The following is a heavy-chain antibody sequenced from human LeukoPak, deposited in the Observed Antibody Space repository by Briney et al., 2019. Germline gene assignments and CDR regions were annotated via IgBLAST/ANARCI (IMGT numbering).Heavy chain of an antibody. CDR2: VDYTGIT. CDR3: ASWTSSINAFDY. CDR1: GGSISSSGYY. D-gene: IGHD2-2*01. V-gene: IGHV4-39*01. J-gene: IGHJ4*02. Sequence: SETLSLTCTVSGGSISSSGYYWGWIRQPPGKGLEWIGSVDYTGITSHSPSLKSRVTISVDTSKNQFSLKVSSVSAADTGVYYCASWTSSINAFDYWGQGTLVTVSS.